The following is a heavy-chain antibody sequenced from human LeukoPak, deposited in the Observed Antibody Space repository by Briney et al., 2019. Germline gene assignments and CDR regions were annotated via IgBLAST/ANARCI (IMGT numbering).Heavy chain of an antibody. CDR1: GGSISSGGYY. D-gene: IGHD2-2*01. Sequence: PSETLSLTCTVSGGSISSGGYYWSWIRQHPGKGLEWIGYIYYSGSTYYNPSLKSRVTISVDTSKNQFSLKLSSVTAADTAVYYCASSFGYCSSTSCYADYGMDVWGQGTTVTVSS. CDR2: IYYSGST. CDR3: ASSFGYCSSTSCYADYGMDV. V-gene: IGHV4-31*03. J-gene: IGHJ6*02.